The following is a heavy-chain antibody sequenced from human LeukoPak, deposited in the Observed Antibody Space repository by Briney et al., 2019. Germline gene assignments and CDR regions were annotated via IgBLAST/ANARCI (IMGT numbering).Heavy chain of an antibody. J-gene: IGHJ4*02. D-gene: IGHD3-3*01. CDR1: GFTFSSYA. V-gene: IGHV3-30*04. Sequence: PGRSLRLSCAASGFTFSSYAMHWVRQAPGKGLEWVAVISYDGSNKYYADSVKGRFTISRDNSKNTLYLQMNSLRAEDTAVYYCARDPEFREWSLTLDYWGQGTLVTVSS. CDR3: ARDPEFREWSLTLDY. CDR2: ISYDGSNK.